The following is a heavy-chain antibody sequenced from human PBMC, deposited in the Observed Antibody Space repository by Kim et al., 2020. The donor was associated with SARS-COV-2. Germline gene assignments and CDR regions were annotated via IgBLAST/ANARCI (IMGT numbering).Heavy chain of an antibody. V-gene: IGHV3-23*01. CDR3: AKSGLPPLRFLEWSPSTSYYFDY. CDR2: ISGSGGST. D-gene: IGHD3-3*01. CDR1: GFTFSSYA. Sequence: GGSLRLSCAASGFTFSSYAMSWVRQAPGKGLEWVSAISGSGGSTYYADSVKGRFTISRDNSKNTLYLQMNSLRAEDTAVYYCAKSGLPPLRFLEWSPSTSYYFDYWGQGTLVTVSS. J-gene: IGHJ4*02.